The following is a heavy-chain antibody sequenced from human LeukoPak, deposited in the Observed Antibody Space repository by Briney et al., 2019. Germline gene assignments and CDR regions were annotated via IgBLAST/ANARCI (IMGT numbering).Heavy chain of an antibody. CDR1: GFSFSDFG. J-gene: IGHJ4*02. CDR2: IWYDGSKE. CDR3: VREGDGPPRNFDY. D-gene: IGHD3-16*01. Sequence: PGGSLRLSCAASGFSFSDFGMHWVRQAPGKGLEWVAMIWYDGSKEYYMESVKGRFTISRDNSKNTLHLQMNSLGAEDSAIYYCVREGDGPPRNFDYWGQGTRVTVSS. V-gene: IGHV3-33*01.